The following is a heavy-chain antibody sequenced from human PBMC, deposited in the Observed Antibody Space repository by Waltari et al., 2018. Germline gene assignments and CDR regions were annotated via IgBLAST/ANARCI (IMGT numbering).Heavy chain of an antibody. CDR2: IKKDGSEK. CDR3: TRNRGVDV. CDR1: GFTFSSYW. V-gene: IGHV3-7*01. J-gene: IGHJ6*02. Sequence: EVQLVESGGGLVQPGGSLRLSCAASGFTFSSYWMSWVRQAPGKGLEWVANIKKDGSEKYYVESVKGRFTISRDNAKNSLYLQMDSLRVEDTAVYYCTRNRGVDVWGQGTTVTVSS.